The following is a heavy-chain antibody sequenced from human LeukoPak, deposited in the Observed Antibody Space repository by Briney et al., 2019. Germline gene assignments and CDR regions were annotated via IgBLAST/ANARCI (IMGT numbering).Heavy chain of an antibody. V-gene: IGHV3-53*01. CDR2: IYSGGST. J-gene: IGHJ6*02. CDR3: ARESSGAGYYDYVWGSYRYEGMDV. CDR1: GFTVSSNY. D-gene: IGHD3-16*02. Sequence: PGGSLRLSCAASGFTVSSNYMSWVRQAPGKGLEWVSVIYSGGSTYYADSVKGRFTISRDNSKNTLYLQMNSLRAEDTAVYYCARESSGAGYYDYVWGSYRYEGMDVWGQGTTVTVSS.